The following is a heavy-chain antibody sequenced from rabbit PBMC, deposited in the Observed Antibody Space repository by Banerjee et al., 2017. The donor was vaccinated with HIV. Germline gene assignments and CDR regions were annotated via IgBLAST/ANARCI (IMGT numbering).Heavy chain of an antibody. D-gene: IGHD6-1*01. J-gene: IGHJ4*01. CDR3: ARGVSAGYAGYGYVPYYFNL. Sequence: QQQLEESGGGLVKPEGSLTLTCTASGWSFSSYGYMCWVRQAPGKGLQLIACIVTSSGSTWYASWVNGRFTISRSTSLNTVDLKMTSLTAADTATYFCARGVSAGYAGYGYVPYYFNLWGPGTLVTVFS. CDR2: IVTSSGST. V-gene: IGHV1S43*01. CDR1: GWSFSSYGY.